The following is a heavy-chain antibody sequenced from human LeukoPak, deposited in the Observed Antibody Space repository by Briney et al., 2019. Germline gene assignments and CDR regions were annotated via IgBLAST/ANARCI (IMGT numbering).Heavy chain of an antibody. V-gene: IGHV3-11*01. CDR1: GFTFSDYY. CDR2: ISSSGSTI. D-gene: IGHD4-17*01. Sequence: GGSLRLSCAASGFTFSDYYMSWIRQAPGKGLEWVSYISSSGSTIYYADSVKGRFTISRDNAKNSLYLQMNSLRAEDTAVYYCAREYAFCDYAPYYGMDVWGQGTTVTVSS. CDR3: AREYAFCDYAPYYGMDV. J-gene: IGHJ6*02.